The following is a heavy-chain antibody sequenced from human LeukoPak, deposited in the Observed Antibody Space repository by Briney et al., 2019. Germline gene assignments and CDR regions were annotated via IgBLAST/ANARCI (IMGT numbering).Heavy chain of an antibody. Sequence: SVKVSCKASRGTFNRYAISWVRQAPGQGLEWMGGIIPIIGTVNYAQKFQGRVTITADESTSTAYMELSSLRSEDTAVYYCARQITMIEEGAFDIWGQGTMVTVSS. CDR2: IIPIIGTV. V-gene: IGHV1-69*13. CDR3: ARQITMIEEGAFDI. CDR1: RGTFNRYA. J-gene: IGHJ3*02. D-gene: IGHD3-22*01.